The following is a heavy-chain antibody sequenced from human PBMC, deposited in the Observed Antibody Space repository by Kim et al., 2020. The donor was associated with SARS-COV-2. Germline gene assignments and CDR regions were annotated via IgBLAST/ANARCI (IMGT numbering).Heavy chain of an antibody. Sequence: GGSLRLSCAASGFTFGDYAMHWVRQAPGKGLEWVSGISWNSGSIGYADSVKGRFTISRDNAKNSLYLQMNSLRAEDTALYYCAKDNGYGGGSYVDYWGQGTLVTVSS. D-gene: IGHD1-26*01. J-gene: IGHJ4*02. CDR2: ISWNSGSI. V-gene: IGHV3-9*01. CDR3: AKDNGYGGGSYVDY. CDR1: GFTFGDYA.